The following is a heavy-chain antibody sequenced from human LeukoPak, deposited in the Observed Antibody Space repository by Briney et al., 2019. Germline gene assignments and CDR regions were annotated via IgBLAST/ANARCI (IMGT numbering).Heavy chain of an antibody. CDR1: GFVFSDYS. J-gene: IGHJ4*02. V-gene: IGHV3-21*01. Sequence: PGGSLRLSCGASGFVFSDYSMNWVRQAPGKGLEWVSCITSSSEDIHYADSVKGRFTMSRDNAKSSLSLQMNNLSADDTAVYYCAKGLSRDSFAVDYWGQGTPVTVSS. CDR3: AKGLSRDSFAVDY. CDR2: ITSSSEDI. D-gene: IGHD2-21*02.